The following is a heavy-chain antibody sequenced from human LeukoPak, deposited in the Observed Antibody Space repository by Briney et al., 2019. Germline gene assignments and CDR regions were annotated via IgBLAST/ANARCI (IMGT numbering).Heavy chain of an antibody. Sequence: GASVKVSCKASGYTFTSYDIHWVRQVTGQGLEWMGWMNPNSANTGYAQKFQGRVTISRNTSISTAYMELSSLRSEDTAVYYCARRAVGGSHYYYMDVWGKGTTVTVSS. CDR2: MNPNSANT. V-gene: IGHV1-8*03. D-gene: IGHD6-19*01. CDR3: ARRAVGGSHYYYMDV. CDR1: GYTFTSYD. J-gene: IGHJ6*03.